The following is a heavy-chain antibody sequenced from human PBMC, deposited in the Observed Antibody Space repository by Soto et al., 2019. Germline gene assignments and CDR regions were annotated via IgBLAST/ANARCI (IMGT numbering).Heavy chain of an antibody. Sequence: PGGSLRLSCAASGFTFSSYSMNWVRQAPGKGLEWVSYISSSSSTIYYADSVKGRFTISRDNAKNSLYLQMNSLRAEDTAVYYCAIGGCSSTSCYRTYYYMDVWGKGTTVPVSS. V-gene: IGHV3-48*01. D-gene: IGHD2-2*02. J-gene: IGHJ6*03. CDR2: ISSSSSTI. CDR3: AIGGCSSTSCYRTYYYMDV. CDR1: GFTFSSYS.